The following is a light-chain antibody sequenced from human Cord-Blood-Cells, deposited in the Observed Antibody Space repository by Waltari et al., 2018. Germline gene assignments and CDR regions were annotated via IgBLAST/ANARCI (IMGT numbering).Light chain of an antibody. J-gene: IGLJ3*02. CDR3: CSYAGSYTV. V-gene: IGLV2-11*01. CDR2: DVS. Sequence: QSALTQPSSVSGSPGQSVTISCTGTSSDAGGYNHVPWYQQHPGKAPKLMIYDVSKRPSGVPDRFSGSKSGNTASLTISGLQAEDEADYYCCSYAGSYTVFGGGTKLTVL. CDR1: SSDAGGYNH.